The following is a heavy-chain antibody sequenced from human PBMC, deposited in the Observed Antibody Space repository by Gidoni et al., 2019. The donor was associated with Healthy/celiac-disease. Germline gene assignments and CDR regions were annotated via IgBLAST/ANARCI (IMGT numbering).Heavy chain of an antibody. CDR1: GGSFSGYY. D-gene: IGHD3-10*01. V-gene: IGHV4-34*01. CDR3: ARGGQRITMVRSYYYYYGMDV. CDR2: INHSGST. J-gene: IGHJ6*02. Sequence: QVQLQQWGAGLLKPSETLSLTCAVYGGSFSGYYWSWIRQPPGKGLEWIGEINHSGSTNYNPSLKSRVTISVDTSKNQFSLKLSSVTAADTAVYYCARGGQRITMVRSYYYYYGMDVWGQGTTVTVSS.